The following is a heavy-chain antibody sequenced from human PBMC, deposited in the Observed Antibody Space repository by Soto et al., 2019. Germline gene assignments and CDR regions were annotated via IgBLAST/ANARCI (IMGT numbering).Heavy chain of an antibody. CDR2: ISSSSSYI. V-gene: IGHV3-21*01. CDR1: GFTFNSYS. Sequence: EVQLVESGGGLVKPGGSLRLSCAASGFTFNSYSMNWVRQAPGKGLEWVSSISSSSSYIYYADSVMGRFTISRDNAKNSLFLQMNSLRAEDTAVYYCARNDGLAAAGTRRGMDVWGQGTTVTVSS. D-gene: IGHD6-13*01. CDR3: ARNDGLAAAGTRRGMDV. J-gene: IGHJ6*02.